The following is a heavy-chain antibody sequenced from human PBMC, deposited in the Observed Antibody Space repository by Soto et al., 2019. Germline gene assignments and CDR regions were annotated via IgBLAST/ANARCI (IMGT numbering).Heavy chain of an antibody. CDR1: GYTFTGYY. CDR3: ARDLEGDRRYYYYGMDV. Sequence: ASVKVSCKASGYTFTGYYMHWVRQAPGQGLEWMGWINPNSGGTNYAQKFRGWVTMTRDTSISTAYMELSRLRSDDTAVYYCARDLEGDRRYYYYGMDVWGQGTTVTVSS. CDR2: INPNSGGT. V-gene: IGHV1-2*04. D-gene: IGHD2-21*01. J-gene: IGHJ6*02.